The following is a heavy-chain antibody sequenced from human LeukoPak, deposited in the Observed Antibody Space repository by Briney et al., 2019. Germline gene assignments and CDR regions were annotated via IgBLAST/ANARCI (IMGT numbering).Heavy chain of an antibody. CDR2: IYYSGST. D-gene: IGHD3-22*01. V-gene: IGHV4-59*01. Sequence: SETLSLTCTVSGGSISSYYWNWIRQPPGKGLEWIGYIYYSGSTNYNTYLKSRVTISVATSKNQFSLKLSSVTAADTAVYYCARGADSSGYYSIFYFDYWGQGTLVTVSS. J-gene: IGHJ4*02. CDR3: ARGADSSGYYSIFYFDY. CDR1: GGSISSYY.